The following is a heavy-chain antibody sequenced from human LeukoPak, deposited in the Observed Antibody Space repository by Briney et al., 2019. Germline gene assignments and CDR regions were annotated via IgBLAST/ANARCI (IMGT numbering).Heavy chain of an antibody. Sequence: SETLSLTCSVSGGSVTNSAYYWAWIRQPPGKGLEYVGSIYYTGTTYHNPSLKSRVTISVDSPKNQFSLKLRSVTAADTAAYYCARHVGIESAFDVWGPGTIVTVSS. V-gene: IGHV4-39*01. CDR3: ARHVGIESAFDV. D-gene: IGHD6-13*01. CDR2: IYYTGTT. CDR1: GGSVTNSAYY. J-gene: IGHJ3*01.